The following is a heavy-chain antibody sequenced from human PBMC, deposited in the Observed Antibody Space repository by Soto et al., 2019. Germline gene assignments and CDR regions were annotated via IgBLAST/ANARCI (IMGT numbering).Heavy chain of an antibody. V-gene: IGHV4-39*01. CDR1: GGSISSSSYY. D-gene: IGHD3-3*01. CDR3: ARRLVFGVVIHHYFDY. Sequence: PSETLSLTCTVSGGSISSSSYYWGWIRQPPGKGLEWIVSIYYSGSTYYNPSLKSRVTISVDTSKNQFSLKLSSVTAADTAVYYCARRLVFGVVIHHYFDYWGQGTLVTVSS. CDR2: IYYSGST. J-gene: IGHJ4*02.